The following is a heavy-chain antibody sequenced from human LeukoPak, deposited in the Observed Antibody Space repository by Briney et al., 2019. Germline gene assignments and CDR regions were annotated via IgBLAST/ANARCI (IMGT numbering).Heavy chain of an antibody. J-gene: IGHJ4*02. Sequence: QPGRSLRLSCAASGFTFSSYAMHWVRQAPGKGLEWVAVISYDGSNKYYADSVKGRFTISRDDSKNTAYLQMNSLKTEDTAVYYCTLVDTARSIDYWGQGTLVTVSS. CDR1: GFTFSSYA. D-gene: IGHD5-18*01. CDR2: ISYDGSNK. CDR3: TLVDTARSIDY. V-gene: IGHV3-30*04.